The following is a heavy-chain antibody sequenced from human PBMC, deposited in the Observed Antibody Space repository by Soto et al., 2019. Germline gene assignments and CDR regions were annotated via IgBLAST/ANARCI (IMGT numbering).Heavy chain of an antibody. CDR2: IIPILDVA. CDR1: GGKFTSNT. D-gene: IGHD1-20*01. J-gene: IGHJ4*02. Sequence: QVQLVQSGAEVKKPGSSVKVSCKASGGKFTSNTFSWVRQAPGQGLEWMGRIIPILDVAHYAQKFQGRVTITADKSTNTTYMELSSLTSGDTAIYYCAKERITPLFYWGQATLVIVSS. V-gene: IGHV1-69*04. CDR3: AKERITPLFY.